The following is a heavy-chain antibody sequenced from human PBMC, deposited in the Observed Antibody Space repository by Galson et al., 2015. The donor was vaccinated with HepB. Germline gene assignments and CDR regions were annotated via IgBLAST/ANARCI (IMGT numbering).Heavy chain of an antibody. CDR3: ATISVVPGDETKDAMDI. D-gene: IGHD2-2*01. CDR1: GFSFSTYS. V-gene: IGHV3-21*01. J-gene: IGHJ3*02. CDR2: INDRSTYI. Sequence: SLRLSCAASGFSFSTYSMNWVRQAPGKGLEGVSSINDRSTYIYHAASVTGRFPISRDNAKISMYLPMNSLRVDDTAVYYCATISVVPGDETKDAMDIWGQGTMVTVSS.